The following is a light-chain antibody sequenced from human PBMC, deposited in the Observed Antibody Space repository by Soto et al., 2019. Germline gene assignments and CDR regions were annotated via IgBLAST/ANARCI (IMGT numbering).Light chain of an antibody. CDR3: QAYDSSLSVVV. J-gene: IGLJ2*01. CDR1: SSNIGAGYD. Sequence: QSVLTQPPSESGAPGQRVTISCTGSSSNIGAGYDVHWYQRLPGTAPTLLIYGNNKRPSGVPDRFYGSKSGTSAALAITGLQVEDEADYYCQAYDSSLSVVVFGGGTKLTVL. V-gene: IGLV1-40*01. CDR2: GNN.